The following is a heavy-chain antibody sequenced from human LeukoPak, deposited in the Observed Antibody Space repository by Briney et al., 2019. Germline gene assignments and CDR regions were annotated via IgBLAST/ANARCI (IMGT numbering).Heavy chain of an antibody. Sequence: PSETLSLTCTVSGGSISSYYWSWIRQPPGKGLEWIGYIYYSGSTNYNPSLKSRVTISVDTSKNQFSLKLSSVTAADTAVYYCARQRKVDFDLWGRGTLVTVSS. J-gene: IGHJ2*01. CDR1: GGSISSYY. CDR3: ARQRKVDFDL. V-gene: IGHV4-59*08. CDR2: IYYSGST.